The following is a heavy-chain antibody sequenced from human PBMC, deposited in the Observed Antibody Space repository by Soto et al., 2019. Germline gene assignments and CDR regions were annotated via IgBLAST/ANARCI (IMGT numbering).Heavy chain of an antibody. V-gene: IGHV4-59*01. J-gene: IGHJ4*02. CDR3: ARARVDYFDY. CDR2: IYYSGST. D-gene: IGHD2-15*01. Sequence: QVQLQESGPGLVKPSETLSLTCTVSGGSISGYYWSWIRQPPGKGLEWIGYIYYSGSTNYNPSLKSRVTISVDTSKNQFSLKLSSVTAADTAVYYCARARVDYFDYWGQGTLVTVSS. CDR1: GGSISGYY.